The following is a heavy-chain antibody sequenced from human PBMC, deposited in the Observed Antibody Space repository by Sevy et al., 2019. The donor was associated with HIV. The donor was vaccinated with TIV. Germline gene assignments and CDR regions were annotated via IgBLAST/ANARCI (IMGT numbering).Heavy chain of an antibody. Sequence: GESLKISCTPSGFSFNSYALTWVRQAPGRGLEWVSSITGTGGDAYYADSVRGRFTISRDNFKNILYLQMDGLRVEDTAVYYYAKVRGSGRYDFDDWDQGTLVTVSS. V-gene: IGHV3-23*01. CDR3: AKVRGSGRYDFDD. J-gene: IGHJ4*02. D-gene: IGHD3-10*01. CDR1: GFSFNSYA. CDR2: ITGTGGDA.